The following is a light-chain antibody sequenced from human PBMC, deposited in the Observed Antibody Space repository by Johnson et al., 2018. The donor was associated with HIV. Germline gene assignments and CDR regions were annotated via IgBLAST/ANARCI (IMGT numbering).Light chain of an antibody. V-gene: IGLV1-51*02. CDR2: ENN. Sequence: QSVLTQPPSVSAAPGQKVTISCSGSSSNIGNNYVSWYQQLPGTAPKLLIYENNKRPSGIPDRFSGSKSGTSATLGITGLQTGYEADYYCGTWDSSLSAGPYVFGTGTKDPVL. CDR1: SSNIGNNY. CDR3: GTWDSSLSAGPYV. J-gene: IGLJ1*01.